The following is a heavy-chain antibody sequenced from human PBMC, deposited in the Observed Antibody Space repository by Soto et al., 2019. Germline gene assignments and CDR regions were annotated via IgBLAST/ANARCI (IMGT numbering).Heavy chain of an antibody. CDR3: ARGDSSSWPYYFDY. CDR2: IGTAGDT. J-gene: IGHJ4*02. CDR1: GFTFSSYD. Sequence: GGSLRLSCAASGFTFSSYDMHWVRQATGKGLEWVSAIGTAGDTYYPGSVKGRFTISRENAKNSLYLQMNSLRAEDTAVYYCARGDSSSWPYYFDYWGQGTLVTVSS. D-gene: IGHD6-13*01. V-gene: IGHV3-13*01.